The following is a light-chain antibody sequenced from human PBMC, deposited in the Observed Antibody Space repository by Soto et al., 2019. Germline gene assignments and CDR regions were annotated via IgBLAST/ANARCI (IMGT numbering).Light chain of an antibody. V-gene: IGLV2-23*02. J-gene: IGLJ1*01. CDR3: CSYGGSGSLFV. Sequence: QSALNQPDSVSGSPGQSITISCTGTSSDVGSYNLVSWYQQHPGKAPKLMIYEVSKRPSGVSNRFSGSKSGITATLTIYGLQAEDDSDYSCCSYGGSGSLFVFASGTELAVL. CDR1: SSDVGSYNL. CDR2: EVS.